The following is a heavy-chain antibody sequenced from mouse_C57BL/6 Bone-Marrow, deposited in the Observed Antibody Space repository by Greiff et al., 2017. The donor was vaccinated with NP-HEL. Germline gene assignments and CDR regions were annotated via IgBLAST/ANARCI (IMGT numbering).Heavy chain of an antibody. CDR1: GYTFTSYW. CDR3: ARYDYDVGY. J-gene: IGHJ2*01. CDR2: IDPSDSET. Sequence: QVQLQQPGAELVRPGSSVKLSCKASGYTFTSYWMHWVKQRPIQGLEWIGNIDPSDSETHYNQKFKDKATLTVDTSSSTAYMQLSSLTSEYSAVYDCARYDYDVGYWGQGATLTVSS. D-gene: IGHD2-4*01. V-gene: IGHV1-52*01.